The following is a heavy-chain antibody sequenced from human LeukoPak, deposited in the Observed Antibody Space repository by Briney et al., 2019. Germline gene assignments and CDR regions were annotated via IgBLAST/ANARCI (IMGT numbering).Heavy chain of an antibody. D-gene: IGHD3-3*01. Sequence: PGGSLRLSCAASGFTFSSYSMNWVRQAPGKRLEWVSSISSSSSYIYYADSVKGRFTISRDNAKNSLYLQMNSLGAEDTAVYYCARGGFGVVINQLDYWGQGTLVTVSS. CDR2: ISSSSSYI. CDR1: GFTFSSYS. CDR3: ARGGFGVVINQLDY. J-gene: IGHJ4*02. V-gene: IGHV3-21*01.